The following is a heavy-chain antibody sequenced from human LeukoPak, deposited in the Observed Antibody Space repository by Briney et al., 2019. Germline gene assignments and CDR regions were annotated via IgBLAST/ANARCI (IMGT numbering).Heavy chain of an antibody. CDR1: GASITSGEFY. V-gene: IGHV4-30-4*01. CDR3: ARATLAYCGGDCYGGVDY. J-gene: IGHJ4*02. CDR2: VAYTGST. Sequence: SQTLSLTCTVSGASITSGEFYCSWIRQSPGKGLEWIGYVAYTGSTNYNPSLRSRVTMSLDMSKNQFSLKLSSVTAADTAVYYCARATLAYCGGDCYGGVDYWGQGTLVTVSS. D-gene: IGHD2-21*02.